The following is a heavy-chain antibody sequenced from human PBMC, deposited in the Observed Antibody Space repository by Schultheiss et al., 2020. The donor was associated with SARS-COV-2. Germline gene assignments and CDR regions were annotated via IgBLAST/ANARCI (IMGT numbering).Heavy chain of an antibody. CDR2: ISHDGSNK. V-gene: IGHV3-30*18. CDR1: GFTFSSYG. D-gene: IGHD6-19*01. J-gene: IGHJ4*02. Sequence: GGSLRLSCVASGFTFSSYGMNWVRQAPGKGLEWVAVISHDGSNKYYPDCVKGRFTISRDNSKNALYLQMNSLRAEDTAVYYCAKVYYGRGIAVAGTRLDYWGQGTLVTVSS. CDR3: AKVYYGRGIAVAGTRLDY.